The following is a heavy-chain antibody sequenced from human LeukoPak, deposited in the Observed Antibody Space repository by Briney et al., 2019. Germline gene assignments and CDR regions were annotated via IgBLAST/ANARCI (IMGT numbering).Heavy chain of an antibody. D-gene: IGHD2-2*01. CDR2: ITSAGNT. V-gene: IGHV3-23*01. CDR1: GFTFSNYA. CDR3: AKGGGPYHLPTDY. J-gene: IGHJ4*02. Sequence: GGSLRLSCAASGFTFSNYAMNWVRQAPGKGLEWVSAITSAGNTYYADSVKGRFTISRDSSKNTLYLQMNSLGSEDTAVYYCAKGGGPYHLPTDYWGQGTLVTVSS.